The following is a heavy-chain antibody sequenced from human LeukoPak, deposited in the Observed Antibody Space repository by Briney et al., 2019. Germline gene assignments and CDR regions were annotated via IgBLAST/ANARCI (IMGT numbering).Heavy chain of an antibody. D-gene: IGHD3-22*01. V-gene: IGHV7-4-1*02. J-gene: IGHJ4*02. CDR2: INTNTGNP. CDR3: VGGHDSTGYFSY. CDR1: GYNFFTYG. Sequence: ASVKVSCKASGYNFFTYGITWVRQAPGQGLEWMGWINTNTGNPTYAQGFTGRFVFSLDTSVSTTYLQVSSLKAEDTAVYYCVGGHDSTGYFSYWGQGTLVTVSS.